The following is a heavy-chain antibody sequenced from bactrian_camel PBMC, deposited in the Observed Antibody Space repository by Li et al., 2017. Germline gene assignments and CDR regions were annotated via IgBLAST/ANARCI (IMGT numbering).Heavy chain of an antibody. J-gene: IGHJ4*01. Sequence: HVQLVESGGGAVQAGGSMKLACTGSGFDYSRTCMAWFRQAPGKEREGVATIYTRAGHTVYAADVKGRFTISRDNAKNTLYLQMNSLKPEDTAMYYCAGDMVNPYAASWWEVNEYNYWGQGTQVTVS. V-gene: IGHV3S1*01. CDR3: AGDMVNPYAASWWEVNEYNY. D-gene: IGHD6*01. CDR2: IYTRAGHT. CDR1: GFDYSRTC.